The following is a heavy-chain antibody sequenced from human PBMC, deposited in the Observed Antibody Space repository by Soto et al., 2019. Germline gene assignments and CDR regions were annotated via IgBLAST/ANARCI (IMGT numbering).Heavy chain of an antibody. J-gene: IGHJ1*01. CDR3: ARGHEYFQH. CDR1: GGSISSYY. V-gene: IGHV4-59*01. CDR2: IYYSGST. Sequence: QVQLQESGPGLVKPSETLSLTCTVSGGSISSYYWSWIRQPPGKGLEWIGYIYYSGSTNYNPSLTSRVTISVDTSKNQFSLKLSSVTAADTAVYYCARGHEYFQHWGQGTLVTVSS.